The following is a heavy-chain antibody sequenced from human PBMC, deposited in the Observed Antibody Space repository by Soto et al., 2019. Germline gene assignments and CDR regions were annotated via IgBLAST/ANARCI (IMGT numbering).Heavy chain of an antibody. CDR3: ARDPTDIVVVPAAEGFDY. V-gene: IGHV3-21*01. Sequence: EVQLVESGGGLVKPGGSLRLSCAASGFTFSSYSMNWVRQAPGKGLEWVSSISSSSSYIYYADSVKGRFTISRDNAKNSLYLQMNSLRAEDTAVYYCARDPTDIVVVPAAEGFDYWGQGTLVTVSS. J-gene: IGHJ4*02. D-gene: IGHD2-2*01. CDR2: ISSSSSYI. CDR1: GFTFSSYS.